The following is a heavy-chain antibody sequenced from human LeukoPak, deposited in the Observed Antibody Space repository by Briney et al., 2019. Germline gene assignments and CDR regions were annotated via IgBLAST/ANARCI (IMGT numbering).Heavy chain of an antibody. CDR2: INTGNGDT. CDR1: GYTFTTYA. D-gene: IGHD1-26*01. J-gene: IGHJ4*02. V-gene: IGHV1-3*04. Sequence: ASVKVSCKASGYTFTTYAIHWVRQAPGQRLEWLGWINTGNGDTRYSQTFRGRVTITRDTSASTAYMELSSLRPEDTAVYYRARDMGSGSLHYWGQGTLATVSS. CDR3: ARDMGSGSLHY.